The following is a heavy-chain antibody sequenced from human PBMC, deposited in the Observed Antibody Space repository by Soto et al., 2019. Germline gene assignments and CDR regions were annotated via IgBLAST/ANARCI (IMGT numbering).Heavy chain of an antibody. V-gene: IGHV3-23*01. CDR1: GFTFSSYA. CDR3: AKEYSSSWSGYFDY. D-gene: IGHD6-13*01. CDR2: ISGSGGNT. Sequence: PGGSLRLSCAASGFTFSSYAMSWVRQAPGKGLEWVSAISGSGGNTNYADSVKGRFTISRDNFKNTLFLQMNSLRAEDTAVYYCAKEYSSSWSGYFDYWGQGTPVTVSS. J-gene: IGHJ4*02.